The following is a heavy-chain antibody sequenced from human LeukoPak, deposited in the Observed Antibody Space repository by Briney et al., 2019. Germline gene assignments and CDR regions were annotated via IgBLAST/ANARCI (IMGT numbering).Heavy chain of an antibody. CDR1: GYTFTGYY. J-gene: IGHJ5*02. D-gene: IGHD1-14*01. CDR2: INPNSGGT. Sequence: ASVKVSCKASGYTFTGYYMHWVRQAPGQGLEWMGWINPNSGGTNYVQKFQGRVTMTRDTSKNQFSLKLSSVTAADTAVYYCARNGAYGSGNWFDPWGQGTLVTVSS. CDR3: ARNGAYGSGNWFDP. V-gene: IGHV1-2*02.